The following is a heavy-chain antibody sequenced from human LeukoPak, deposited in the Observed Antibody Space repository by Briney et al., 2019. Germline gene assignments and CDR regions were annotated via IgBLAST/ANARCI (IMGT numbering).Heavy chain of an antibody. D-gene: IGHD5-24*01. J-gene: IGHJ4*02. Sequence: ASVKVSCKASGGTFTSYAISWVRQAPGQGLEWMGGIIPIFGTANYAQKFQGRVTITADESTSTAYMELSSLRSEDTAVYYCAREGEMATIGYWGQGTLVTVSS. V-gene: IGHV1-69*01. CDR1: GGTFTSYA. CDR2: IIPIFGTA. CDR3: AREGEMATIGY.